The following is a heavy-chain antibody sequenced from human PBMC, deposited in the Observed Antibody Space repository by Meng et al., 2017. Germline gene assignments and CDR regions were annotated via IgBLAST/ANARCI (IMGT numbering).Heavy chain of an antibody. V-gene: IGHV3-66*02. J-gene: IGHJ2*01. Sequence: EVQVVESGGGLVHPGGSLRLSWAASGFTVSSNYMSWVRQAPGKGLEWVSVIYSGGSTYYADSVKGRFTISRDNSKNTLYLQMNSLRAEDTAVYYCASELPGGPNYWYFDLWGRGTLVTVSS. CDR3: ASELPGGPNYWYFDL. CDR2: IYSGGST. CDR1: GFTVSSNY. D-gene: IGHD3-10*01.